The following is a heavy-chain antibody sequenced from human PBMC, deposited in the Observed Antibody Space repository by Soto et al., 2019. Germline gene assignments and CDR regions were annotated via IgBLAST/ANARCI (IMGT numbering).Heavy chain of an antibody. J-gene: IGHJ3*02. CDR2: ISSSSSYI. CDR3: ASSDCTNGVRYDGALDI. Sequence: GGSLRLSCAASGFTFSSYSMNWVRQAPGKGLEWVSSISSSSSYIYYADSVKGRFTISRDNAKNSLYLQMNSLRAEDTAVYYCASSDCTNGVRYDGALDIWGQGTMVTVSS. D-gene: IGHD2-8*01. CDR1: GFTFSSYS. V-gene: IGHV3-21*01.